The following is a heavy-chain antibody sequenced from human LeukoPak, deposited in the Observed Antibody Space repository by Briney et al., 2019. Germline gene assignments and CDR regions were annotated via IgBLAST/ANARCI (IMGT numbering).Heavy chain of an antibody. V-gene: IGHV3-23*01. CDR3: AKWFGELSGYFDY. J-gene: IGHJ4*02. D-gene: IGHD3-10*01. CDR2: ISGSGGST. Sequence: GGSLRLSCAAPGFTFSSYAISWVRQAPGKGLEWVSAISGSGGSTYYADSVKGRFTISRDNSKNTLYLQMSSLRAEDTAVYYCAKWFGELSGYFDYWGQGNLVTVSS. CDR1: GFTFSSYA.